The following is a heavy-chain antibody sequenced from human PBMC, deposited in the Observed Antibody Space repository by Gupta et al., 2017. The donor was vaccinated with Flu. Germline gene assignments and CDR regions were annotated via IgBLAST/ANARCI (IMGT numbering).Heavy chain of an antibody. V-gene: IGHV4-34*01. D-gene: IGHD3-10*01. Sequence: QVQLQQWGAGLLKPSETLSLTCAVYGGSFSGYYWSWIRQPPGKGLEWIGEINHSGSTNYNPSLKSRVTISVDTSKNQFSLKLSSVTAADTAVYYCARGFYYGSGSYYPENYFDYWGQGTLVTVSS. CDR3: ARGFYYGSGSYYPENYFDY. J-gene: IGHJ4*02. CDR2: INHSGST. CDR1: GGSFSGYY.